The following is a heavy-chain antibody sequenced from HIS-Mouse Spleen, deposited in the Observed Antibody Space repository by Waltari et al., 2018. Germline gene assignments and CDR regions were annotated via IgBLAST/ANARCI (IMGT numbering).Heavy chain of an antibody. CDR3: ARRPPGSSGWYYFDY. Sequence: QVQLQQWGAGLLKPSETLSLTCAVYVGSFSGYYWSWIRQPPGKGLVWIGEINHSGSTNYNPSLKSRVTISVDTSKNQFSLKLSSVTAADTAVYYCARRPPGSSGWYYFDYWGQGTLVTVSS. V-gene: IGHV4-34*01. CDR1: VGSFSGYY. D-gene: IGHD6-19*01. CDR2: INHSGST. J-gene: IGHJ4*02.